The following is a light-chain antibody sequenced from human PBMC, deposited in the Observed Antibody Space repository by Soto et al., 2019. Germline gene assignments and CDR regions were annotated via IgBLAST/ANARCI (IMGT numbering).Light chain of an antibody. J-gene: IGLJ1*01. CDR3: SSYTSSILYV. CDR1: SSDGGGYNY. Sequence: TQPATVSGSPALSITISCTGTSSDGGGYNYVSWYQQLPGKAPKLMIYDVSDRPSGVSNRFSGSKSGNTASLAISGLQTEDEAAYYCSSYTSSILYVFGTGTKVTV. V-gene: IGLV2-14*01. CDR2: DVS.